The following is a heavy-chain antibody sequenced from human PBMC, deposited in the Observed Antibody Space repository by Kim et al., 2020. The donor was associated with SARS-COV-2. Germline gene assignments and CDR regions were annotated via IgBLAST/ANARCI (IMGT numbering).Heavy chain of an antibody. J-gene: IGHJ5*02. CDR1: GYTFTSYG. Sequence: ASVKVSCKASGYTFTSYGISWVQQAPGQGLEWMGWISAYNGNTNYAQKLQGRVTMTTDTSTSTAYMELRSLRSDDTAVYYCARDDVRRYGDYVLGWFDPWGQGTLVTVSS. D-gene: IGHD4-17*01. CDR2: ISAYNGNT. CDR3: ARDDVRRYGDYVLGWFDP. V-gene: IGHV1-18*04.